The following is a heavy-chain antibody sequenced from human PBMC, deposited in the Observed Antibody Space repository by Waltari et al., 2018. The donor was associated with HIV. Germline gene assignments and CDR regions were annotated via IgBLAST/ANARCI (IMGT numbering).Heavy chain of an antibody. CDR1: GSSVTKAG. V-gene: IGHV1-18*04. J-gene: IGHJ1*01. Sequence: VRLVQPGAKETNPGAPVQVSCTASGSSVTKAGFSWVLQAPGQGLEWMGWIHTYTGNTDSAENFQGRVTMTRDTFTNTIYMELTTLKSDDSAIYYCVRDLSPMGKSGWYDSWGQGTVVTVSS. CDR3: VRDLSPMGKSGWYDS. D-gene: IGHD6-19*01. CDR2: IHTYTGNT.